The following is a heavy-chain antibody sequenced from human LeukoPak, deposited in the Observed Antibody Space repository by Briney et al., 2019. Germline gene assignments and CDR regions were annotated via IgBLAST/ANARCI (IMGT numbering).Heavy chain of an antibody. CDR3: VTMDGTGYVGY. D-gene: IGHD2-8*02. V-gene: IGHV3-20*03. CDR1: G. Sequence: GMSWVRQAPGKGLEWVSGIDWNGGTTGYADSVKGRFTISRDNAKNSLFFLMDSLGVEDTAVYYCVTMDGTGYVGYWGQGTLVTVSS. CDR2: IDWNGGTT. J-gene: IGHJ4*02.